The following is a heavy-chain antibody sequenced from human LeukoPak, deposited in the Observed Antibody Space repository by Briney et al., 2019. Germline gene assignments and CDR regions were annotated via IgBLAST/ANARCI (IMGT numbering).Heavy chain of an antibody. J-gene: IGHJ4*02. CDR1: GFSFSNYN. D-gene: IGHD6-13*01. Sequence: PGGSLRLSCEASGFSFSNYNMNWVRQAPERGLEWVSYITLSSTTIYYADSVKGRFTIFRDNAKNSLYLQMDSLRAEDTAVYYCAREPPYSSSWTVFDSWGQGTLVTVSS. V-gene: IGHV3-48*01. CDR3: AREPPYSSSWTVFDS. CDR2: ITLSSTTI.